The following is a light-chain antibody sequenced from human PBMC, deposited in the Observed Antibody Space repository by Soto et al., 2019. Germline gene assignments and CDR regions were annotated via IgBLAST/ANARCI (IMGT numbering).Light chain of an antibody. CDR1: QSISSY. CDR3: HQRSTWPFT. J-gene: IGKJ3*01. Sequence: EIVLTQSPATLSLSPGERATLSCRASQSISSYLAWYQQKPDQAPRLLIYDASNRATGIPARFNGSGSGTDFTLTISSQEPEDFAVYYCHQRSTWPFTFGPGTKVDIK. CDR2: DAS. V-gene: IGKV3-11*01.